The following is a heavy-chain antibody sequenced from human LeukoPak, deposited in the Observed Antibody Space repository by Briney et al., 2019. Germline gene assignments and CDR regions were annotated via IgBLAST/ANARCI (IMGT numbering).Heavy chain of an antibody. CDR2: ISGYGGST. V-gene: IGHV3-23*01. J-gene: IGHJ5*02. Sequence: GGSLRLSCAASGITFSNYAMTWVRQAQGKGLEWVSTISGYGGSTYYADAVKDRFTISRDNSKNTVFLQMNSLRGEDTAVYYCAKFLGGSYYGFDPWGQGTLVTVSS. CDR1: GITFSNYA. D-gene: IGHD1-26*01. CDR3: AKFLGGSYYGFDP.